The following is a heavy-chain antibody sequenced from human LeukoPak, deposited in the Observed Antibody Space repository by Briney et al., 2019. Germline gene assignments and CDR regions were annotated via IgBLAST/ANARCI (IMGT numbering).Heavy chain of an antibody. J-gene: IGHJ4*02. D-gene: IGHD1-26*01. CDR2: IIPIFGTA. CDR1: GGTFSSYA. CDR3: ARRPFGGSYEYFDY. V-gene: IGHV1-69*13. Sequence: ASVTVSCKASGGTFSSYAISWVRQAPGQGLEWMGGIIPIFGTANYAQKFQGRVTITADESTSTAYMELSSLRSEDTAVYYCARRPFGGSYEYFDYWGQGTLVTVSS.